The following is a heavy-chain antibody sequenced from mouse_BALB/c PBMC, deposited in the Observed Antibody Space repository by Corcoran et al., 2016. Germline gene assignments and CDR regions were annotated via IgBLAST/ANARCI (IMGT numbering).Heavy chain of an antibody. CDR1: GYTFTNYG. CDR3: ARVLYYTDY. Sequence: QIQLVQSGPELKKPGETVKISCTASGYTFTNYGMNWVKQAPGKGLKWMGWINTYTGEPTYADDFKGRFAFSLETSASTAYLQINNRKNEDTATYFCARVLYYTDYWGQGTTLTVSS. D-gene: IGHD1-1*01. V-gene: IGHV9-3-1*01. CDR2: INTYTGEP. J-gene: IGHJ2*01.